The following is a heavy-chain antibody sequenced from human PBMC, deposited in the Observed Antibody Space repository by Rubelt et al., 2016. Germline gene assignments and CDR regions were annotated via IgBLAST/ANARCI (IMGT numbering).Heavy chain of an antibody. D-gene: IGHD1-26*01. Sequence: VSYGGGVVQPGRSLRLSCAASGFTFSSYAMHWVRQAPGKGLEWVAVLSYDGSNKYYADSVKGRFTISRDNSKNTLYLQMNSLRAEDTTVYYCARESRIVGATTGGFDYWGQGTLVTVSS. CDR1: GFTFSSYA. V-gene: IGHV3-30*04. CDR3: ARESRIVGATTGGFDY. CDR2: LSYDGSNK. J-gene: IGHJ4*02.